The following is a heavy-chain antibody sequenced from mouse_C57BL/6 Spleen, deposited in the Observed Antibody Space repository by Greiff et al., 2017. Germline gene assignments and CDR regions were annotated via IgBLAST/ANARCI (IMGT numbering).Heavy chain of an antibody. J-gene: IGHJ2*01. CDR2: IRNKANGYTT. CDR3: ARRTGSFYFDY. CDR1: GFTFTDYY. D-gene: IGHD1-1*01. Sequence: EVQLVESGGGLVQPGGSLSLSCAASGFTFTDYYMSWVRQPPGKALEWLGFIRNKANGYTTEYSASVKGRFTISRDNSQSILYLQMNALRAEDSATYYGARRTGSFYFDYWGQGTTLTVSS. V-gene: IGHV7-3*01.